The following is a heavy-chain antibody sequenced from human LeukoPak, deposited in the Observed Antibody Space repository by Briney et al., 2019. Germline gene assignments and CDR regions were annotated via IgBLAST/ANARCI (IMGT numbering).Heavy chain of an antibody. CDR2: ISGSGGST. CDR3: AKWARYCTNGVCYYFDY. J-gene: IGHJ4*02. D-gene: IGHD2-8*01. V-gene: IGHV3-23*01. Sequence: GGSLRLSCAASGFTFSNYALSWVRQAPGKGLEWVSDISGSGGSTYYADSVKGRFTISRDNSKNTLYLQMNSLRAEDTAVYYCAKWARYCTNGVCYYFDYWGQGTLVTVSS. CDR1: GFTFSNYA.